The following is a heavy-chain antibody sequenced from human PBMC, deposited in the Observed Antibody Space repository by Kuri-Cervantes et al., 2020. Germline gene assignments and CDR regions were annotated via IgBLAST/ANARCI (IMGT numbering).Heavy chain of an antibody. J-gene: IGHJ1*01. CDR3: AKDMGYYDSSGYYYFWYFQH. CDR2: ISWNSGSI. Sequence: GGSLRLSCAASGFTFDDYAMHWVRQAPGKGLEWVSGISWNSGSIGYADSVKGRFTISRDNAKNSLYLQMNSLRAEDTALCYCAKDMGYYDSSGYYYFWYFQHWGQGTLVTVSS. D-gene: IGHD3-22*01. CDR1: GFTFDDYA. V-gene: IGHV3-9*01.